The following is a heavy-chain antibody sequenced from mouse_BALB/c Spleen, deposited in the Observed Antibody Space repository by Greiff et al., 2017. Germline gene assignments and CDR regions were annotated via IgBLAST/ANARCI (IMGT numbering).Heavy chain of an antibody. CDR1: GFTFSSFG. D-gene: IGHD1-1*02. J-gene: IGHJ2*01. Sequence: EVHLVESGGGLVQPGGSRKLSCAASGFTFSSFGMHWVRQAPEKGLEWVAYISSGSSTIYYADTVKGRFTISRDNPKNTLFLQMTSLRSEDTAMYDCASGYGDYWGQGTTLTVSS. CDR2: ISSGSSTI. CDR3: ASGYGDY. V-gene: IGHV5-17*02.